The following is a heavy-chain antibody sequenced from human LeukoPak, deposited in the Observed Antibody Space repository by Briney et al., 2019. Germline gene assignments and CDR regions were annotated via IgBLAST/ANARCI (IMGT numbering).Heavy chain of an antibody. CDR2: IYYSGSV. CDR1: GGSITTYKYY. Sequence: SVTLSLTCNVSGGSITTYKYYWGWIGQPPVKGLEWVGSIYYSGSVYYNQTLKSRVTISVDTSNNQISLNMRSMTAADTAVYYCAGPVERWQYLDYWGQGLLVTVSS. V-gene: IGHV4-39*01. CDR3: AGPVERWQYLDY. D-gene: IGHD5-24*01. J-gene: IGHJ4*02.